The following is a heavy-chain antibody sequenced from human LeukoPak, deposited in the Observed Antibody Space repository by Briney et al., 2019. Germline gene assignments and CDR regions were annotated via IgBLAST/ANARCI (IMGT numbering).Heavy chain of an antibody. V-gene: IGHV3-23*01. D-gene: IGHD2-2*01. CDR3: AKAGTVVVPAAIWVYFDY. J-gene: IGHJ4*02. CDR2: ISGSGGST. Sequence: GGSLRLSCAASGFTFSSYAMSWVRQAPGKGLEWVSAISGSGGSTYYADSVKGRFTISRDNSKNTLYLQMNSLRAEDTAVYYCAKAGTVVVPAAIWVYFDYWGQGTLVTVSS. CDR1: GFTFSSYA.